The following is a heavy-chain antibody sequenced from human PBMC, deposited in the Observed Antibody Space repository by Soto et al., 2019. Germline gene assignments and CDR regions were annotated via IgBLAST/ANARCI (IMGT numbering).Heavy chain of an antibody. CDR1: GGSISSGDYY. D-gene: IGHD3-3*01. J-gene: IGHJ5*02. CDR3: ARSYYDFWSGYYTSAANDWFDP. Sequence: ASETLSLTCTVSGGSISSGDYYWSWIRQPPGKGLEWIGYIYYSGSTYYNPSLKSRVTISVDTSKNQFSLKLSSVTAADTAVYYCARSYYDFWSGYYTSAANDWFDPWGQGTLVTVS. CDR2: IYYSGST. V-gene: IGHV4-30-4*01.